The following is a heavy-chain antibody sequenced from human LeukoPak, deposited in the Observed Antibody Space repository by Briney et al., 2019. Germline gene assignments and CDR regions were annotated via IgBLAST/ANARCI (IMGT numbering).Heavy chain of an antibody. J-gene: IGHJ3*02. V-gene: IGHV3-74*01. D-gene: IGHD3-16*01. CDR3: ARGGLDHAFDI. CDR2: VDNDGTKT. CDR1: GFTFTDYW. Sequence: GGSLRLSCAASGFTFTDYWMHWVRQAPGKGLVWVSRVDNDGTKTIYADSVQGRFTISRDNAKNSLYLQINSLRAEDTAIYYCARGGLDHAFDIWGQGTMVTVSP.